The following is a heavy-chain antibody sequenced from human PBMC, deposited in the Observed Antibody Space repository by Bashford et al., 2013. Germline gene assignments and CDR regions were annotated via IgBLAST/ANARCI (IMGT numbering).Heavy chain of an antibody. Sequence: SVKVSCKASGGSFNTYAFSWVRQAPGQGLEWMGGIIPIFGTANYAQRFQGRVTITADESTSTAYMELNSLRSEDTAVYYCARQRPAAATMNNWFDPWGQGTLVTVSS. CDR2: IIPIFGTA. D-gene: IGHD6-13*01. CDR3: ARQRPAAATMNNWFDP. CDR1: GGSFNTYA. J-gene: IGHJ5*02. V-gene: IGHV1-69*13.